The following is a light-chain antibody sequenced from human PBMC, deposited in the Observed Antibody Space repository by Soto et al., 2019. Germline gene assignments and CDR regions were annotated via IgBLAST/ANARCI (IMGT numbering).Light chain of an antibody. J-gene: IGKJ4*02. CDR1: QSVNGL. CDR2: DAS. V-gene: IGKV3-11*01. Sequence: ILLKLSPATLSLSTWDRATLSCRASQSVNGLLGWYQQRPGQAPRLLISDASKRATGIPARFSGSGFETDFTLTISSLEPEDFAVYYSQQRITWPLTFGGGTRWIS. CDR3: QQRITWPLT.